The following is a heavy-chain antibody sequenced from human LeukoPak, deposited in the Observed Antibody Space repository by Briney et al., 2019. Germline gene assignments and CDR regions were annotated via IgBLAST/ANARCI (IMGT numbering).Heavy chain of an antibody. CDR1: GFTFSSYS. V-gene: IGHV3-21*01. D-gene: IGHD4-23*01. CDR2: ISSSSSYI. CDR3: ARDRRGGTTVVT. Sequence: GGSLRLSCAASGFTFSSYSMNWVRQAPGKGLEWVSSISSSSSYIYYADSVRGRFTISRDNAKNSLYLQMNSLRAEDTAVYYCARDRRGGTTVVTWGQGTLVTVS. J-gene: IGHJ4*02.